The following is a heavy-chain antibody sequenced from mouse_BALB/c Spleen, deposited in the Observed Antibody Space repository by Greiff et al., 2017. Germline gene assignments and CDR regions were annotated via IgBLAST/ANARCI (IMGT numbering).Heavy chain of an antibody. CDR1: GFTFSSFG. Sequence: EVKLVESGGGLVQPGGSRKLSCAASGFTFSSFGMHWVRQAPEKGLEWVAYISSGSSTIYYADTVKGRFTISRDNPKNTLFLQMTSLRSEDTAMYYCARYRYGDYYAMDYWGQGTSVTVSS. CDR3: ARYRYGDYYAMDY. J-gene: IGHJ4*01. V-gene: IGHV5-17*02. CDR2: ISSGSSTI. D-gene: IGHD2-14*01.